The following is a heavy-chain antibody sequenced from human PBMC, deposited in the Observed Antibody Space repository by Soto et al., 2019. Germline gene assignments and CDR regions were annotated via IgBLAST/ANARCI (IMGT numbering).Heavy chain of an antibody. Sequence: SETLSLTCSVSGGSVSSGSYYWSWIRQPPGKGLEWIGYIYYNGNTNYNPSLESRVTISVDTSRNQFSLHLRSVSASDTAMYYCARARYQPLPDCWGQGTLVTVSS. CDR2: IYYNGNT. V-gene: IGHV4-61*01. CDR3: ARARYQPLPDC. J-gene: IGHJ4*02. CDR1: GGSVSSGSYY. D-gene: IGHD2-2*01.